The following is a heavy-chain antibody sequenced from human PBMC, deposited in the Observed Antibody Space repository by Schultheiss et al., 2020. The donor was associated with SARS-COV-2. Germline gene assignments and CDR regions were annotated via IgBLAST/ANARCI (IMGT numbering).Heavy chain of an antibody. Sequence: SETLSLTCTVSGGSISSGGYHWSWIRQYPGKGLEWIGYIYYSGSTNYNPSLKSRVTISVDTSKNQFSLKLSSVTAADTAVYYCARGGAARQPPPVWGQGTLVTVSS. CDR2: IYYSGST. CDR1: GGSISSGGYH. CDR3: ARGGAARQPPPV. J-gene: IGHJ4*02. V-gene: IGHV4-61*08. D-gene: IGHD6-6*01.